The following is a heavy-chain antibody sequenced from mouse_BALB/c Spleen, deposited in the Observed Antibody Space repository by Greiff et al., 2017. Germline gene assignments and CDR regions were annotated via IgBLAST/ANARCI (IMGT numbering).Heavy chain of an antibody. CDR2: ISSGGST. V-gene: IGHV5-6-5*01. CDR1: GFTFSSYA. CDR3: ARGITTAVADY. D-gene: IGHD1-1*01. J-gene: IGHJ2*01. Sequence: EVMLVESGGGLVKPGGSLKLSCAASGFTFSSYAMSWVRQTPEKRLEWVASISSGGSTYYPDSVKGRFTISRDNARNILYLQMSSLRSEDTAMYYCARGITTAVADYWGQGTTLTVSS.